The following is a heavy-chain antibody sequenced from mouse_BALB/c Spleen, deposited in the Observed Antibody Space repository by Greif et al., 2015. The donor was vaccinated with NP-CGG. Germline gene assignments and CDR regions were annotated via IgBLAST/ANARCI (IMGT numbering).Heavy chain of an antibody. V-gene: IGHV14-3*02. CDR1: GFNIKDTY. Sequence: VQLKESGAELVKPGASVKLSCTASGFNIKDTYMHWVKQRPEQGLEWIGRIDPANGNTKYDPKFQGKATITADTSSNSAYLQLSSLTSEDTAVYYCAVTYCDYWGQGTTLTVSS. CDR2: IDPANGNT. D-gene: IGHD2-13*01. CDR3: AVTYCDY. J-gene: IGHJ2*01.